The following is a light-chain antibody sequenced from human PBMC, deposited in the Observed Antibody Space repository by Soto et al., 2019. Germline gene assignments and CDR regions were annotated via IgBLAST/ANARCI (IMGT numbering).Light chain of an antibody. CDR2: EVY. Sequence: QSALTQPPSASGSPGQSATISCTGAASDIGAYNFVSWYQQYPGKAPKLMIYEVYKRPSGVPDRFSGSKSGNTASLTVSGLQPEDDADYYCTSFAGSDKLIFGGGTKLTVL. V-gene: IGLV2-8*01. CDR1: ASDIGAYNF. J-gene: IGLJ2*01. CDR3: TSFAGSDKLI.